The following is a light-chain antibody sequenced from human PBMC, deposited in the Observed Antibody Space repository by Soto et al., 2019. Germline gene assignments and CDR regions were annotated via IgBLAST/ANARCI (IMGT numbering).Light chain of an antibody. CDR2: AAS. Sequence: IQLTQSPSSLSASVGDRVTITCRASQGISSYLAWYQQKPGKAPKLLIYAASTLQSGVPSRFSVSGSGTDFTLTISSLQPEDFATYYCQHLNSYPPLTFGGGTNVEIK. V-gene: IGKV1-9*01. CDR1: QGISSY. CDR3: QHLNSYPPLT. J-gene: IGKJ4*01.